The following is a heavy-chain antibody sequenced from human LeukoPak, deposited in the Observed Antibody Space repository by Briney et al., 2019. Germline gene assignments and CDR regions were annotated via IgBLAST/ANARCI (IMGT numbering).Heavy chain of an antibody. CDR3: ARGVYIAAAQYGY. Sequence: SQTLSLTCTVSGGSISSYYWGWIRQPPGKGLEWIGYVYYSGTTNYNPSLKSRVTISVDTSKNQFSLKLSSVTAADTAVYYCARGVYIAAAQYGYWGQGTLVTVSS. V-gene: IGHV4-59*01. D-gene: IGHD6-13*01. CDR2: VYYSGTT. CDR1: GGSISSYY. J-gene: IGHJ4*02.